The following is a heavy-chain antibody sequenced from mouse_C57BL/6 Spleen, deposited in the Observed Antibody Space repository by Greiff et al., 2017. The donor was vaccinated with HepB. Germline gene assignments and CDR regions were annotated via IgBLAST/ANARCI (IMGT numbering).Heavy chain of an antibody. CDR1: GFTFSSYA. Sequence: EVKLVESGGGLVKPGGSLKLSCAASGFTFSSYAMSWVRQTPEKRLEWVATISDGGSYTYYPDNVKGRFTISRDNAKNNLYLQMSHLKSEDTAMYYCARQLLRAHYYAMDYWGQGTSVTVAS. CDR2: ISDGGSYT. D-gene: IGHD1-1*01. V-gene: IGHV5-4*03. J-gene: IGHJ4*01. CDR3: ARQLLRAHYYAMDY.